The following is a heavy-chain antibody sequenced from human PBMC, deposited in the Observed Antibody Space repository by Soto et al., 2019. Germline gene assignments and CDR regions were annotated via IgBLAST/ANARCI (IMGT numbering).Heavy chain of an antibody. CDR2: INVAKGNT. V-gene: IGHV1-3*01. Sequence: ASVKVSCKASGYTFNTYAIHWVRQAPGQRLEWMGWINVAKGNTRYLQKFQGRVTITTDTSASTAYMDLTSLRSEDTAVYYCAREAGRRSYYDYWGQGTLVTVYS. CDR3: AREAGRRSYYDY. D-gene: IGHD6-19*01. CDR1: GYTFNTYA. J-gene: IGHJ4*02.